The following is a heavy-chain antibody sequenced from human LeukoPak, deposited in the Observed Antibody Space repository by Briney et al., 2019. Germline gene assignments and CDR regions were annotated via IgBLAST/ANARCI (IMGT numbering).Heavy chain of an antibody. J-gene: IGHJ4*02. V-gene: IGHV3-74*01. CDR2: INSNGSST. D-gene: IGHD5-18*01. CDR3: ARGGLYSYGSFDY. CDR1: GFTFSSYW. Sequence: PGGSLRLSCAASGFTFSSYWMHWVRQAPGKGLVWVSRINSNGSSTSYADSVKGRFTISRDNAKNTLYLQMSSVRAEDTAVYYCARGGLYSYGSFDYWGQGTLVTVSS.